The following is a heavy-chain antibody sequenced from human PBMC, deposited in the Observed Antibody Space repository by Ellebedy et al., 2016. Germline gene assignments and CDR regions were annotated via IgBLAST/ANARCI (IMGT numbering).Heavy chain of an antibody. D-gene: IGHD2-15*01. CDR2: ISSNGGST. V-gene: IGHV3-64*04. Sequence: GGSLRLSCAASGFTFSSYAMHWVRQAPGKGLEYVSAISSNGGSTYYADSVKGRFTISRDNSKNTLYLQMNSLRAEDTAVYYCARDLGVVVAATRVSYYGMDVWGQGTTVTVSS. CDR1: GFTFSSYA. J-gene: IGHJ6*02. CDR3: ARDLGVVVAATRVSYYGMDV.